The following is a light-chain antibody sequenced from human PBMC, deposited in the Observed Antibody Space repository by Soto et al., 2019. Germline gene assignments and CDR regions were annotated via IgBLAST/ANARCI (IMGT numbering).Light chain of an antibody. J-gene: IGKJ5*01. CDR2: AIS. V-gene: IGKV1-16*01. CDR1: QDISNY. CDR3: QQYMTYPIT. Sequence: DIQMTQYPSSLSASVGDRISITCRASQDISNYLAWIQQKPGKAPEYLIYAISTMESGVSSRFSGSGSGADFTLTISSLQPEDFGTYYCQQYMTYPITFGQGTRREIK.